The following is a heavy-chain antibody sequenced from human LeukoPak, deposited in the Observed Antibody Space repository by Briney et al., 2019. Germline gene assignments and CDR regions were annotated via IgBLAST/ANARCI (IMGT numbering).Heavy chain of an antibody. CDR3: ARSIPYGTTWYGRSDY. D-gene: IGHD6-13*01. CDR1: GFTFSSYS. CDR2: IKPDGTTK. V-gene: IGHV3-7*03. J-gene: IGHJ4*02. Sequence: GGSLRLSCAASGFTFSSYSMTWVRQAPGKGLEWVANIKPDGTTKFYVDSVKGRFTISRDNALNSLYLQMNSLRAEDTAIYYCARSIPYGTTWYGRSDYWGQGTLVTVSS.